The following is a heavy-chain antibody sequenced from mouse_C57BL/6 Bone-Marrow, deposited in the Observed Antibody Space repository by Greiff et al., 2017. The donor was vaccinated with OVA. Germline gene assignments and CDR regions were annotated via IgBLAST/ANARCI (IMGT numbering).Heavy chain of an antibody. D-gene: IGHD2-1*01. J-gene: IGHJ3*01. V-gene: IGHV7-3*01. Sequence: EVKVEESGGGLVQPGGSLSLSCAASGFTFTDYYMSWVRQPPGKALEWLGFIRNKANGYTTEYSASVKGRFTISRDNSQSILYLQMNALRAEDSATYYCAGLYYGNYGFAYWGQGTLVTVSA. CDR2: IRNKANGYTT. CDR3: AGLYYGNYGFAY. CDR1: GFTFTDYY.